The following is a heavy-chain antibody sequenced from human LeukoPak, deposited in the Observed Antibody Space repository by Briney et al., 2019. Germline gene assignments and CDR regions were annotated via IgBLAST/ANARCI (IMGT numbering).Heavy chain of an antibody. Sequence: TGGSLRLSCAASGFTFSSYAMSWVRQAPGKGLEWVSAISGSGGSTYYADSVKGRFTISRDNSKNTLYLQMNSLRAEDTAVYYCAKGGYSSSWYNYYYMDVWGKGTTVTVSS. V-gene: IGHV3-23*01. CDR3: AKGGYSSSWYNYYYMDV. J-gene: IGHJ6*03. D-gene: IGHD6-13*01. CDR1: GFTFSSYA. CDR2: ISGSGGST.